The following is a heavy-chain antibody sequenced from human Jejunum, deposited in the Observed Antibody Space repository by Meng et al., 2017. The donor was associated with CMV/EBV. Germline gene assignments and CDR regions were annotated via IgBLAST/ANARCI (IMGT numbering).Heavy chain of an antibody. CDR2: IGSGNTYI. CDR3: ARESVDTAMVRQSYHYYY. Sequence: YGMSWVRQAPGQGLEWVSSIGSGNTYIYYADSVRGRFTISRDNVKNSVYLQMDSLRAEDTAVYYCARESVDTAMVRQSYHYYYWGQGTLVTVSS. CDR1: YG. V-gene: IGHV3-21*01. J-gene: IGHJ4*02. D-gene: IGHD5-18*01.